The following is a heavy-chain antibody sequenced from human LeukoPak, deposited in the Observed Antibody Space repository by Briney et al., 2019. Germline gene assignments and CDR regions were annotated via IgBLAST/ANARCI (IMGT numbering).Heavy chain of an antibody. J-gene: IGHJ5*02. Sequence: KPLGTLSPPPAGYGGALFGLHWGRLAPPPGKGLEWIGGINLSGSTNYNPSLKSRVTISVDTSKNQFSLKLSSVTAADTAVYYCARGRSGYIYGYGNWFDPWGQGTLVTVSS. CDR1: GGALFGLH. CDR3: ARGRSGYIYGYGNWFDP. D-gene: IGHD5-18*01. V-gene: IGHV4-34*01. CDR2: INLSGST.